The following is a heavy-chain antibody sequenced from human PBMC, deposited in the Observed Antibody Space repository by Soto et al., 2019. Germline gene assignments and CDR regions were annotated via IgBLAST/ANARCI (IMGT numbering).Heavy chain of an antibody. CDR2: IIPIFGTA. CDR1: GGTFSSYA. CDR3: ATRDVDIVATMDYYGMDV. J-gene: IGHJ6*02. D-gene: IGHD5-12*01. V-gene: IGHV1-69*01. Sequence: QVQLVQSGAEVKKPGSSVKVSCKASGGTFSSYAISWVRQAPGQGLEWMGGIIPIFGTANYAQKFQGRVMITADESTSTAYMELSSLRSEDTAVYYCATRDVDIVATMDYYGMDVWGQGTTVTVSS.